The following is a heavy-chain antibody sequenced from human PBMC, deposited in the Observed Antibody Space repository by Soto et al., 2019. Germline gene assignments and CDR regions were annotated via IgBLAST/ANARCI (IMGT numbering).Heavy chain of an antibody. D-gene: IGHD3-3*01. CDR1: GFTFSSYA. Sequence: GGSLRLSCAASGFTFSSYAMSWVRQAPGKGLEWVSAISGSGVSTYYADSVKGRFTISRDNSKNTLYLQMNSLRAEDTAVYYCAKDWAVRYYDFWSPNKGVLNYYWGQGTLDLVAS. J-gene: IGHJ4*02. CDR2: ISGSGVST. CDR3: AKDWAVRYYDFWSPNKGVLNYY. V-gene: IGHV3-23*01.